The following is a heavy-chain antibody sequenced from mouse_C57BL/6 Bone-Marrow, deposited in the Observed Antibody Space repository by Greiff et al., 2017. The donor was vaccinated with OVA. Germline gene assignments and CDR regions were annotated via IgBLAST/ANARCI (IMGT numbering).Heavy chain of an antibody. V-gene: IGHV1-52*01. J-gene: IGHJ2*01. CDR1: GYTFTSYW. Sequence: QVQLQQPGAELVRPGSSVKLSCKASGYTFTSYWMHWVKQRPIQGLEWIGNIDPSDSETHYNQKFKDKATLTVDKSSSTAYMQLSSLTSEDSAVYYCAREVYYYGSSLFAYWGQGTTLTVSS. D-gene: IGHD1-1*01. CDR3: AREVYYYGSSLFAY. CDR2: IDPSDSET.